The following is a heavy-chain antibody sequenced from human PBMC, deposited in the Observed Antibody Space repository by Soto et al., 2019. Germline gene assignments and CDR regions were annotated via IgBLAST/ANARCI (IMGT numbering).Heavy chain of an antibody. CDR2: ISGYNGNT. D-gene: IGHD3-22*01. V-gene: IGHV1-18*01. J-gene: IGHJ4*02. CDR3: ARGVDSSVGYFDF. CDR1: GYTFTNYG. Sequence: QVQLVQSGPEVRKPGASVKVSCKAAGYTFTNYGINWVRQAPGQGPEWMGWISGYNGNTNFAQKFQGRVTMTTDTSTSTAYMALRSLRSDDTAVYYCARGVDSSVGYFDFWGQGTLVTVSS.